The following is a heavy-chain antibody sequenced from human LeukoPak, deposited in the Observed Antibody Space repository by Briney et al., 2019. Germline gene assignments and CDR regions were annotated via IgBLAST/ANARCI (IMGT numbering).Heavy chain of an antibody. CDR3: AKATCSGANCFSNSRDAFDM. CDR2: IWYDGSNK. J-gene: IGHJ3*02. D-gene: IGHD2-15*01. CDR1: GIIFSDFG. Sequence: GGSLRLSCAASGIIFSDFGMHWVRQAPGKGLEWMAIIWYDGSNKYYADSVEGRFTISRDNSQNTMYLQMNSLRAEDTAVYYCAKATCSGANCFSNSRDAFDMWGQGTMVTVSS. V-gene: IGHV3-33*06.